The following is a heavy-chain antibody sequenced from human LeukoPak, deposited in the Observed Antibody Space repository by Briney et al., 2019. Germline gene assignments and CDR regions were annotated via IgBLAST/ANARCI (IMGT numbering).Heavy chain of an antibody. Sequence: GGSLRLSCAASGFTFSSYRMNWVRQAPGKGLEWVSSISSTSNFIYYADSVKGRFTISRDNAKNSLYLQMNSLRAEDTAVYYCARESDMDVWGKGTTVTISS. J-gene: IGHJ6*03. CDR1: GFTFSSYR. CDR2: ISSTSNFI. CDR3: ARESDMDV. V-gene: IGHV3-21*01.